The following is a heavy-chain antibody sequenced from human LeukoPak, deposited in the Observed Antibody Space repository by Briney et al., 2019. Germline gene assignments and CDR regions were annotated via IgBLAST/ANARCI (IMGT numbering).Heavy chain of an antibody. J-gene: IGHJ4*02. CDR3: AKGGVDH. CDR1: GFTFSDYE. D-gene: IGHD4-17*01. Sequence: PGGSLRLSCAASGFTFSDYEMSWIRQAPGKGLEWVSAIGRSGDSTQYTDSVKGLCTISRDNSRNEFSLRMNNLRAEDTAIYYCAKGGVDHWGQGTLVTVSS. V-gene: IGHV3-23*01. CDR2: IGRSGDST.